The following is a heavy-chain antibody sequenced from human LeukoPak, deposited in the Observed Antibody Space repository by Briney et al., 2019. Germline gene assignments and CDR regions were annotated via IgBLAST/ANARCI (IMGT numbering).Heavy chain of an antibody. J-gene: IGHJ3*01. CDR2: INPSGGST. CDR1: GYTFTSYG. Sequence: ASVKVSCKASGYTFTSYGISWVRQAPGQGLEWMGIINPSGGSTSYAQKFQGRVTMTRDMSTSTVYMELSSLRSEDTAVYYCARETEKQWQYWGQGTLVTVSS. V-gene: IGHV1-46*01. CDR3: ARETEKQWQY. D-gene: IGHD6-19*01.